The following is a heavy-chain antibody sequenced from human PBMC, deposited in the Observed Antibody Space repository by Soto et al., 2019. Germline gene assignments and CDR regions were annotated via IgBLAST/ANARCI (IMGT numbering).Heavy chain of an antibody. D-gene: IGHD3-10*01. CDR3: ARDPENYRSGGYPTV. V-gene: IGHV3-33*01. CDR2: IWYDGANK. CDR1: GFTFSRYG. Sequence: QVQLVESGGGVVQPGRSLRLSCAASGFTFSRYGMHWVREAPGKVLEWVAVIWYDGANKFYADSVKGRFTISRDNSTNTLYLQMNSLRAEDTAVYFCARDPENYRSGGYPTVWGKATPVTVSS. J-gene: IGHJ4*02.